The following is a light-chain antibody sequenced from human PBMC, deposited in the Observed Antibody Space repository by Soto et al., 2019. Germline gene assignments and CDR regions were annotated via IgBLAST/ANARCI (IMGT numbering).Light chain of an antibody. V-gene: IGKV2-30*01. CDR1: QSLVYSDGNTY. J-gene: IGKJ1*01. CDR3: MQGTPWPRS. CDR2: KVS. Sequence: DVVMTQSPLSLPVTLGQPASISCRSSQSLVYSDGNTYLNWFQQRPGQSPRRLIYKVSNRDSGVPDRCSGRGSGTDFTLKISRVEAEDVGVYYCMQGTPWPRSFGQGTKVEIK.